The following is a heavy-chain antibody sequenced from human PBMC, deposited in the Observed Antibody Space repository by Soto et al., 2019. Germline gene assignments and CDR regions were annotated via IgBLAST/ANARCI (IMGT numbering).Heavy chain of an antibody. CDR2: INAGNGNT. D-gene: IGHD6-13*01. Sequence: GASVKVSCKASGYTFTSYAMHWVRQAPGQRLEWMGWINAGNGNTKYSQKFQGRVTITRDTSASTAYMELSSLRSEDTAVYYCARAAGSNFYRTWFDPWGQGTLVTVSS. J-gene: IGHJ5*02. CDR3: ARAAGSNFYRTWFDP. V-gene: IGHV1-3*01. CDR1: GYTFTSYA.